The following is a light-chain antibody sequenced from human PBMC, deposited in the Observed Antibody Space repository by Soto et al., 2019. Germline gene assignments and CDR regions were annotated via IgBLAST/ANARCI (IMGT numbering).Light chain of an antibody. CDR1: SGSIASNY. J-gene: IGLJ2*01. Sequence: NFMLTQPHSVSESPGKTVTIPCTRSSGSIASNYVQWYQQRPGSAPSPVIYEDKQRPSGVPDRFSGSIDSSSNSASLTISGLQTEDEADYFCQSYDTNNHVVFGGGTKVTVL. CDR2: EDK. CDR3: QSYDTNNHVV. V-gene: IGLV6-57*04.